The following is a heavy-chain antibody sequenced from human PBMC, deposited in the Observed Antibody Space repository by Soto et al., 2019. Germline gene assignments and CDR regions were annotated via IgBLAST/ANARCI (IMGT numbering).Heavy chain of an antibody. J-gene: IGHJ4*02. V-gene: IGHV4-61*01. CDR1: GASVSSGYYF. D-gene: IGHD6-13*01. Sequence: SETLSLTCTVSGASVSSGYYFWSWIRQPPGKGLEWIGYIYHTGSTNYNPSLKTRVTMSLDTSKNQFSLKLKSLIAADTAIYYCAREGPRTAGDWGQGXLVTVSS. CDR2: IYHTGST. CDR3: AREGPRTAGD.